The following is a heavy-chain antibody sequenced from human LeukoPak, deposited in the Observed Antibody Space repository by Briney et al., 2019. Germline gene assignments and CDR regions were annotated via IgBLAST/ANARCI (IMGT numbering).Heavy chain of an antibody. CDR1: GYTFMTYN. Sequence: APVKVSCKASGYTFMTYNINWVRQATGQGLEWMGWMNPNSGDTGYAQKFQGRVTMTRNTAISTAYMELSRLRSEDTAVYYCARGLSLDKSHVDYWGQGTLVTVSS. J-gene: IGHJ4*02. CDR2: MNPNSGDT. V-gene: IGHV1-8*01. D-gene: IGHD2/OR15-2a*01. CDR3: ARGLSLDKSHVDY.